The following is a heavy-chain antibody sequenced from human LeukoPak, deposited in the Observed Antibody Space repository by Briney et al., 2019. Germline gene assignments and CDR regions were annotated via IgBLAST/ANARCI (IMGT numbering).Heavy chain of an antibody. CDR3: ARKTTALDY. CDR2: ISPDNGVK. CDR1: GYTFTDYY. Sequence: ASVKVSCKTSGYTFTDYYLYWVRQAPGQGPEWMGRISPDNGVKKIAQKFQGRVTMTRDPSINPIYMELGRLTGDDTAVYYCARKTTALDYWGQGTQISV. J-gene: IGHJ4*02. D-gene: IGHD4-17*01. V-gene: IGHV1-2*06.